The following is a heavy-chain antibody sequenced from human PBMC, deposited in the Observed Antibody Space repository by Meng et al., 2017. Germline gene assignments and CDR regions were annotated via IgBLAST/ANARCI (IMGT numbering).Heavy chain of an antibody. CDR1: GYTFTSYY. CDR2: INPSGGST. J-gene: IGHJ5*02. V-gene: IGHV1-46*01. Sequence: SVKVSCKASGYTFTSYYMHWVRQAPGQGLEWMGIINPSGGSTSYAQKFQGRVTMTRDTSTSTVYMELSSLRSEDTAVYYCARDPSSSWYRTGFDPWGQGTLVTVSS. D-gene: IGHD6-13*01. CDR3: ARDPSSSWYRTGFDP.